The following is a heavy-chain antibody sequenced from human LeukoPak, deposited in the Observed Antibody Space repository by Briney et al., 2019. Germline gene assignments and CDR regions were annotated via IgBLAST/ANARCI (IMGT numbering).Heavy chain of an antibody. CDR1: GFTFSSYS. J-gene: IGHJ4*02. CDR3: AKDRTTIAAAGLLDY. Sequence: GGSLRLSCAASGFTFSSYSMNWVRQAPGKGLEWVSAISGSGGSTYYADSVKGRFTISRDNSKNTLYLQMNSLRAEDTAVYYCAKDRTTIAAAGLLDYWGQGTLVTVSS. D-gene: IGHD6-13*01. CDR2: ISGSGGST. V-gene: IGHV3-23*01.